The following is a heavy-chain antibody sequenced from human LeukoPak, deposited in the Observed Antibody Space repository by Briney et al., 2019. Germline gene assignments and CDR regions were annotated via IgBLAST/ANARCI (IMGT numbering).Heavy chain of an antibody. Sequence: GGSLRLSCATSRFSFSHYWMTWVRQAPGKGVEWVANINQDASDKHYADSVKGRFTISRDNTKNSLYLQMNSLRVEDTAVYYCLGGVAADYWGRGTLVTVSS. J-gene: IGHJ4*02. CDR3: LGGVAADY. V-gene: IGHV3-7*01. CDR1: RFSFSHYW. D-gene: IGHD3-16*01. CDR2: INQDASDK.